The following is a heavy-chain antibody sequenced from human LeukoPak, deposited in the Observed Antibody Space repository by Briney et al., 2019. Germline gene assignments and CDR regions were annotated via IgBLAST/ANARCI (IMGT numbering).Heavy chain of an antibody. CDR3: AREPIVVVVAAIPPDY. D-gene: IGHD2-15*01. J-gene: IGHJ4*02. CDR1: GFTFSSYS. Sequence: PGGSLRLSCAASGFTFSSYSMNWVRQAPGKGLEWVSYISSSSSTIYYADSVKGRFTISRDNAKNSLYPQMNSLRAEDTAVYYCAREPIVVVVAAIPPDYWGQGTLVTVSS. V-gene: IGHV3-48*04. CDR2: ISSSSSTI.